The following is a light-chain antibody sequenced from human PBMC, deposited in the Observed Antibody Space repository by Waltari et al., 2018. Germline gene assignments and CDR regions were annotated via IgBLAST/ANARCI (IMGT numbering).Light chain of an antibody. Sequence: DIVMIQSPLSLPVTLGQPASISCTSTESLVYSDGNTYLTWYHQRPGQSPRRLIYGVSIRDSGVPDRVSGSGSDTDFTLTISRVQSEDVGLYYCMQGRDWPYTFGLGTKLEI. J-gene: IGKJ2*01. V-gene: IGKV2-30*01. CDR1: ESLVYSDGNTY. CDR2: GVS. CDR3: MQGRDWPYT.